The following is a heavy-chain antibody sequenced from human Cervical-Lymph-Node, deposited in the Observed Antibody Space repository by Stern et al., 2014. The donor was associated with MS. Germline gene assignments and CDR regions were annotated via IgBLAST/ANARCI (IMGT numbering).Heavy chain of an antibody. D-gene: IGHD5-18*01. CDR1: GYSISSGYY. CDR2: IYHSGST. V-gene: IGHV4-38-2*02. CDR3: ARGGLYSYGSHWYFDL. J-gene: IGHJ2*01. Sequence: QLQLQESGPGLVKPSETLSLTCTVSGYSISSGYYWGWIRQPPGKGLEWIGSIYHSGSTYYNPSLKSRVTISVDTSKNQFSLKLSSVTAADTAVYYCARGGLYSYGSHWYFDLWGRGTLVTVSS.